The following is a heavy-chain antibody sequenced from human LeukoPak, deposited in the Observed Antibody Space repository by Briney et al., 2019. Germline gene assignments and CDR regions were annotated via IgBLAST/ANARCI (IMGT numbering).Heavy chain of an antibody. D-gene: IGHD2-15*01. CDR3: ARDPRNVGLAP. J-gene: IGHJ5*02. V-gene: IGHV3-74*01. CDR1: GFSLSGYW. CDR2: NNGDGSTT. Sequence: GGSLRLSCVASGFSLSGYWMYWVRQALGEGLMYISRNNGDGSTTNYADVVKGRFTMSRDNVKNTLYLQMNSLRVEDTAVYYCARDPRNVGLAPWGQGTLVTVSS.